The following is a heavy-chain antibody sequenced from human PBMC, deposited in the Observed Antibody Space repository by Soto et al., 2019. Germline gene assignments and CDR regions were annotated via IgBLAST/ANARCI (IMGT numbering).Heavy chain of an antibody. CDR3: ASTYYYDSSGYRTSDAFDI. CDR1: GGSFSGYY. CDR2: INHSGST. J-gene: IGHJ3*02. V-gene: IGHV4-34*01. D-gene: IGHD3-22*01. Sequence: KSSETLSLTCAVYGGSFSGYYWSWIRQPPGKGLEWIGEINHSGSTNYNPSLKSRVTISVDTSKNQFSLKLSSVTAADTAVYYCASTYYYDSSGYRTSDAFDIWGQGTMVTVSS.